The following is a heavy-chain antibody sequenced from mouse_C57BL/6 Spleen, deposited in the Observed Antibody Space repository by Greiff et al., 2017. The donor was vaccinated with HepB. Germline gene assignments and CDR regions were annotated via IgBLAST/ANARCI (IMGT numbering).Heavy chain of an antibody. CDR3: ARSYSTYLAWFAY. CDR1: GFTFSDYG. V-gene: IGHV5-17*01. CDR2: ISSGSSNI. D-gene: IGHD2-5*01. J-gene: IGHJ3*01. Sequence: EVHLVESGGGLVKPGGSLKLSCAASGFTFSDYGMHWVRQAPEKGLEWVAYISSGSSNIYYADTVKGRFTISRDNAKNSLFLQMTSLRSEDTAMYYCARSYSTYLAWFAYWGQGTLVTVSA.